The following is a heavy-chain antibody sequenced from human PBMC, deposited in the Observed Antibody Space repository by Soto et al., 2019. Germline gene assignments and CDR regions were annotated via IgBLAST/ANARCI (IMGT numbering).Heavy chain of an antibody. CDR3: ARAPAGGCSSTSCYPYWFDP. J-gene: IGHJ5*02. CDR2: IYYSGST. CDR1: GGSISSYY. D-gene: IGHD2-2*01. Sequence: SETLSLTCTVSGGSISSYYWSWIRQPPGKGLEWIGYIYYSGSTNYNPSLKSRVTISVDTSKNQFSLKLSSVTAADTAVYYCARAPAGGCSSTSCYPYWFDPWGQGTLVTVSS. V-gene: IGHV4-59*01.